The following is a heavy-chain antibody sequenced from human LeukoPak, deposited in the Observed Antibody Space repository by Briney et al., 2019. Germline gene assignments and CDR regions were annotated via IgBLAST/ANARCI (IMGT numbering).Heavy chain of an antibody. CDR1: GGSFSGYY. CDR2: IYSGGST. J-gene: IGHJ4*02. CDR3: ARYGSGYDLIDY. D-gene: IGHD5-12*01. Sequence: ETLSLTCAVYGGSFSGYYMSWVRQAPGKGLEWVSVIYSGGSTYYADSVKGRFTIFRDNAKNTLNLQMNSLRAEDTAVYYCARYGSGYDLIDYWGQGTLVTVSS. V-gene: IGHV3-53*01.